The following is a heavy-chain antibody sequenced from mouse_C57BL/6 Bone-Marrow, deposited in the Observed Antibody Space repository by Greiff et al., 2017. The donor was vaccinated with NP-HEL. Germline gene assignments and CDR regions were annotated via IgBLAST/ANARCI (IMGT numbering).Heavy chain of an antibody. CDR1: GYTFTSYW. CDR3: ARSGYSNYPCYWYFDV. CDR2: IDPSDSYT. Sequence: QVQLQQPGAELVMPGASVKLSCKASGYTFTSYWMHWVKQRPGQGLEWIGEIDPSDSYTNYNQKFKGKSTLTVDKSSSTAYMQLSSLTSEDSAVYYCARSGYSNYPCYWYFDVWGTGTTVTVSS. D-gene: IGHD2-5*01. V-gene: IGHV1-69*01. J-gene: IGHJ1*03.